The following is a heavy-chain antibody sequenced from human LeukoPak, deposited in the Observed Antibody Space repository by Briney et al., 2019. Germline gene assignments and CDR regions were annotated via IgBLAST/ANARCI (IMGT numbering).Heavy chain of an antibody. CDR2: IIPIFGTA. CDR1: GGTFSSYA. J-gene: IGHJ4*02. Sequence: SVKVSCKASGGTFSSYAISWVRQAPGQGLEWMGGIIPIFGTASYAQKFQGRVTITADESTSTAYMELSSLRSEDTAVYYCARLGVAVAGKSFDYWGQGTLVTVSS. CDR3: ARLGVAVAGKSFDY. D-gene: IGHD6-19*01. V-gene: IGHV1-69*13.